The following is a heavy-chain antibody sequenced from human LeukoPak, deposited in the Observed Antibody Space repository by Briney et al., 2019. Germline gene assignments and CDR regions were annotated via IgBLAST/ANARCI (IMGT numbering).Heavy chain of an antibody. Sequence: GGSLRLSCAASGFTFTTYMMNWVRQTPGKGLEWVSYISSDGGAIYYADSVKGRFTISRDNAQASLYLQMNNLRAEDTAVYYCVRELAYWGQGALVTVSS. CDR3: VRELAY. CDR2: ISSDGGAI. J-gene: IGHJ4*02. V-gene: IGHV3-48*01. CDR1: GFTFTTYM.